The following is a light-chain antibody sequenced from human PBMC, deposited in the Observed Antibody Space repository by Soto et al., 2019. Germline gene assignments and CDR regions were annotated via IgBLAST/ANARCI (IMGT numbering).Light chain of an antibody. V-gene: IGKV3-20*01. CDR1: QSVRNNY. CDR2: AAS. CDR3: QQYGTSPRT. Sequence: IVLIQSPATLSVSPGERATLSCRASQSVRNNYLAWYQQRPGQAPRLLIYAASSRATGIPDRFSGSGSGTDFTLTISRLEPEDFAVYYCQQYGTSPRTFGQGTKVDIK. J-gene: IGKJ1*01.